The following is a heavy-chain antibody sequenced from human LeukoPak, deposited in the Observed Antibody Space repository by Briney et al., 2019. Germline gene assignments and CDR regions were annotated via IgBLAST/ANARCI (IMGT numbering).Heavy chain of an antibody. Sequence: SETLSLTCAVYGGSFSGYYWSWIRQPPGKGLEWIGEINHSGSTYYNPSLKSRVTISVDTSKNQFSLKLSSVTAADTAVYYCARAQIWFGEMGWFDPWGQGTLVTVSS. J-gene: IGHJ5*02. V-gene: IGHV4-34*01. CDR1: GGSFSGYY. CDR3: ARAQIWFGEMGWFDP. D-gene: IGHD3-10*01. CDR2: INHSGST.